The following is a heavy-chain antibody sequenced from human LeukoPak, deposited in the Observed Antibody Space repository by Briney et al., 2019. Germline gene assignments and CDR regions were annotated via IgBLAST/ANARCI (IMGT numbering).Heavy chain of an antibody. J-gene: IGHJ4*02. V-gene: IGHV4-59*01. CDR1: GGSTSSYY. CDR2: IYYSGST. D-gene: IGHD6-13*01. CDR3: ARGPIAAAGKFDY. Sequence: PSETLSLTRTVSGGSTSSYYWSWIRQPPGKGLEWIGYIYYSGSTNYNPSLKSRVTISVDTSKNQFSLKLSSVTAADTAVYYCARGPIAAAGKFDYWGQGTLVTVSS.